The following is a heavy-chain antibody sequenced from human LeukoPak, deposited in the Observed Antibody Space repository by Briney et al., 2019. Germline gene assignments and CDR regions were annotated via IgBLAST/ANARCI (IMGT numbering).Heavy chain of an antibody. CDR3: VRDDCGDTCYPGGY. V-gene: IGHV1-3*01. J-gene: IGHJ4*02. CDR2: STAVNGGT. Sequence: ASVKVSCKASGYTFRRYVVHWVRQAPGQRPEWMGWSTAVNGGTKYSQNFQGRATITQDRSANTAYMELSSLTSEDTALCDCVRDDCGDTCYPGGYWGQGTLVAVSS. D-gene: IGHD2-21*01. CDR1: GYTFRRYV.